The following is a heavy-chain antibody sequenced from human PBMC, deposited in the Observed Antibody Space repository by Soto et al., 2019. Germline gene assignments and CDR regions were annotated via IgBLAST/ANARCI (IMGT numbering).Heavy chain of an antibody. Sequence: ASVKVSCKASGYTFTGYYMQWVRQAPGQGLEWMGWINPNSGGTNYAQKFQGRVTMTRDTSISTAYMELSRLRSDDTAVYYCARLDLRSEYYYYYGMDDWGQGTTVIVSS. CDR3: ARLDLRSEYYYYYGMDD. CDR2: INPNSGGT. CDR1: GYTFTGYY. V-gene: IGHV1-2*02. J-gene: IGHJ6*02.